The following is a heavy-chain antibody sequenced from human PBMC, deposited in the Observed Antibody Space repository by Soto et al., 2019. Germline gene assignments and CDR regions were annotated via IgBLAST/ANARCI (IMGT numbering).Heavy chain of an antibody. J-gene: IGHJ4*02. D-gene: IGHD1-26*01. V-gene: IGHV1-3*01. Sequence: ASVKVSCKASGYTFSNYILHWVRQAPGQRLEWMGWINGGNGNTKYSQNFQGRVAFTRDTSASTVYMELSSLRSEDTAVYYCAREFPLGTPGYWGQGTLVTVSS. CDR1: GYTFSNYI. CDR3: AREFPLGTPGY. CDR2: INGGNGNT.